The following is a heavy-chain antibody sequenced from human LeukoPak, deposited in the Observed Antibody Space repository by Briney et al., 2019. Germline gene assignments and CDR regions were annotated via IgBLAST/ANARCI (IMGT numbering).Heavy chain of an antibody. CDR1: GGSISSYY. CDR2: IYYSGST. D-gene: IGHD1-14*01. Sequence: VKPSETLSLTCTVSGGSISSYYWSWIRQPPGKGLEWIGYIYYSGSTNYNPSLKSRVTISVDTSKNQFSLKLSSVTAADTAVHYCARGDVASGTGYWGQGTLVTVSS. CDR3: ARGDVASGTGY. J-gene: IGHJ4*02. V-gene: IGHV4-59*01.